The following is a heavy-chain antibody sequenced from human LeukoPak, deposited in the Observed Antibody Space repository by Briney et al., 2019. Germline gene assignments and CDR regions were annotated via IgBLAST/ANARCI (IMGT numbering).Heavy chain of an antibody. J-gene: IGHJ5*02. CDR3: ASAGHCANGVCRNWFGP. D-gene: IGHD2-8*01. Sequence: SETLSLTCNVSGVSLSSDGYYWNWIRQPAGKGLEWIGRIYSGGSTNYNPSLKSRVTLSVDTSKNRLSLKLSYMTAADTAVYYCASAGHCANGVCRNWFGPWGQGILVTVSS. CDR2: IYSGGST. V-gene: IGHV4-61*02. CDR1: GVSLSSDGYY.